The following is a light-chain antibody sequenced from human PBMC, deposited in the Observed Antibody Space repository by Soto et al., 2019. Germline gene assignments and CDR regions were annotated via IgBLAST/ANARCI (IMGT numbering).Light chain of an antibody. CDR3: QQYNQWPRT. CDR2: AAS. J-gene: IGKJ1*01. Sequence: EIVMTQSPATLSVSPGDGATLACRASQRINSHLGWYQPKPGQAPRLLIYAASIRATGVPDRFSGSGSGAEFTLTLSSRHPEDFAVYYCQQYNQWPRTFGQGTKVEIK. CDR1: QRINSH. V-gene: IGKV3-15*01.